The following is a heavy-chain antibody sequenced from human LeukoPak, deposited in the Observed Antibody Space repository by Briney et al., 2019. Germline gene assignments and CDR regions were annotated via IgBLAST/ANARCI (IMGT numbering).Heavy chain of an antibody. D-gene: IGHD1-26*01. J-gene: IGHJ4*02. Sequence: ASVKVSCKASGYTFTDYYMHWVRQAHGQGLEWMGWINPNTGGTNYAQKFQGRVTMTRDTSISTAYMELSRLRSDDTAVYYCAREPIVGATTSFDYWGQGTLVTVSS. CDR3: AREPIVGATTSFDY. CDR2: INPNTGGT. V-gene: IGHV1-2*02. CDR1: GYTFTDYY.